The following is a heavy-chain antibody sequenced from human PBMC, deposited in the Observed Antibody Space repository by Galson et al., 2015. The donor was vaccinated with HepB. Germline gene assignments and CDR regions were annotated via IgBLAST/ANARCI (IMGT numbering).Heavy chain of an antibody. J-gene: IGHJ6*02. CDR3: ARVTHIRITGTTPGGMDV. D-gene: IGHD1-7*01. CDR1: GYTFTSYG. CDR2: ISAYNGNT. V-gene: IGHV1-18*04. Sequence: SVKVSCKASGYTFTSYGIIWVRQAPGQGLEWMGWISAYNGNTKYVQKLQGRVTMTIDTSTSTAYMELRSLRSDDTAVYYCARVTHIRITGTTPGGMDVWGRGTTVTVSS.